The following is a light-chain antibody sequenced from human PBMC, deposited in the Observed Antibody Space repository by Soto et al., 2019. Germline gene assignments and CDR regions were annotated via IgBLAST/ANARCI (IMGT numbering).Light chain of an antibody. CDR3: QQYGTSPPIT. CDR1: QSVSSN. CDR2: GAS. Sequence: EVVLTQSPATLSLSPGERATLSCRASQSVSSNLAWYQQKPGQAPRLLIYGASSRATGIPDRFSGSGSGRDFSLTINRLEPEDSAVYYCQQYGTSPPITFGQGTRLEIK. J-gene: IGKJ5*01. V-gene: IGKV3-20*01.